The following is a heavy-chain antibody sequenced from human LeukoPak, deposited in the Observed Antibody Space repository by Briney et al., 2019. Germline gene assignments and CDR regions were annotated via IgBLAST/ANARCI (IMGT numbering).Heavy chain of an antibody. CDR2: IYYSGST. V-gene: IGHV4-39*01. CDR1: GDSISSSRHS. J-gene: IGHJ4*02. CDR3: ARHPHYYGSIPLGYFDY. D-gene: IGHD3-10*01. Sequence: SETLSLTCTVSGDSISSSRHSWGWIRQPPGKGLEWIGTIYYSGSTYYNPSLKSRVTISVDTSKNQFSLKLSSVTAADTAVYYCARHPHYYGSIPLGYFDYWGQGTLVTVSS.